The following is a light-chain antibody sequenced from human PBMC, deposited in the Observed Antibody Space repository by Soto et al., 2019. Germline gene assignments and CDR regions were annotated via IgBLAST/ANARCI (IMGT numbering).Light chain of an antibody. V-gene: IGKV3-20*01. CDR2: GAS. CDR1: QSVTGSY. J-gene: IGKJ1*01. Sequence: EIVLTQSPGTLSLSPGEGATLSCRASQSVTGSYLAWYQQKPGQAPRLLIYGASTRATGIPDRFSGSGSGTDFTLTISRLEPEDFAVYSCQQHGSSPPTFGQGTKV. CDR3: QQHGSSPPT.